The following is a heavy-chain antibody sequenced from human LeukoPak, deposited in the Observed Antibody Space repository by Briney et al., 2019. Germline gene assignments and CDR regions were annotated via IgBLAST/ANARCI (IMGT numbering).Heavy chain of an antibody. J-gene: IGHJ3*02. D-gene: IGHD4-17*01. Sequence: GGSLRLSCAASGFTFSDYYMSWVRQAPGKGLEWVSVIYSGGSTYYADSVKGRFTISRDNSKNTLYLQMNSLRAEDTAVYYCARDAFSYGDLDAFDIWGQGTMVTVSS. CDR1: GFTFSDYY. CDR3: ARDAFSYGDLDAFDI. CDR2: IYSGGST. V-gene: IGHV3-53*01.